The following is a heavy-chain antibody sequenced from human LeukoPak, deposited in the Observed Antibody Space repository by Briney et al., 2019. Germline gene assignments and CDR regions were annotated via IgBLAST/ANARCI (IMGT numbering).Heavy chain of an antibody. V-gene: IGHV3-66*01. CDR1: GFTFSNYW. D-gene: IGHD5-18*01. J-gene: IGHJ4*02. CDR2: IYSGGSA. CDR3: ATAVGYNYGSDY. Sequence: GGSLRLSCAASGFTFSNYWMSWVRQAPGKGLEWVSVIYSGGSADYADSVKGRFTISRDNSKNTLYLQMNSLRAEDTAVYYCATAVGYNYGSDYWGQGTLVTVSS.